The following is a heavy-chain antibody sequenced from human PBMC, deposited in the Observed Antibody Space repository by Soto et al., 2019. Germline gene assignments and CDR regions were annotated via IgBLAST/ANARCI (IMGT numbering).Heavy chain of an antibody. CDR2: ISAYNGNT. CDR3: ARDRAVLRFLEWLQPDDY. J-gene: IGHJ4*02. Sequence: QVPLVQSGAEVKKPGASVKVSCKASGYTFTSYGISWVRQAPGQGLEWMGWISAYNGNTNYAQKLQGRVTMTTDTSTSTAYMELRSLRSDDTAVYYCARDRAVLRFLEWLQPDDYWGQGTLVTVSS. V-gene: IGHV1-18*01. CDR1: GYTFTSYG. D-gene: IGHD3-3*01.